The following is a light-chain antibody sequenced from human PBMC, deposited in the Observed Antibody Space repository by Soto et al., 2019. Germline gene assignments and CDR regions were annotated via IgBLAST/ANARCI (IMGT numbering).Light chain of an antibody. CDR2: GAT. CDR1: QSVSSSY. CDR3: QQYSSSPGT. J-gene: IGKJ4*01. Sequence: IVLTQSPGTLSLSPGERATLSCRASQSVSSSYLAWYQQKPGQAPRLLIYGATSRATGIPDRFSGSGSGTDFILTTSSLESEDFAVYYCQQYSSSPGTVGGGTKVEIK. V-gene: IGKV3-20*01.